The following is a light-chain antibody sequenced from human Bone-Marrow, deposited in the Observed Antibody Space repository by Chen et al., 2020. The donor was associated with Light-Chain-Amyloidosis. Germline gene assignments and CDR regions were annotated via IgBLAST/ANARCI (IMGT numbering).Light chain of an antibody. Sequence: SYVLTQPSSVSVAPGQTATIACGGNNIGSTSVHWYQQTPGQAPLLVFYDDSDRPSGIPERLSCSNSGNTATMTISRVEAWDEADYYYQVWDRSSDRPVFGGGTKLTVL. V-gene: IGLV3-21*02. CDR1: NIGSTS. CDR2: DDS. J-gene: IGLJ3*02. CDR3: QVWDRSSDRPV.